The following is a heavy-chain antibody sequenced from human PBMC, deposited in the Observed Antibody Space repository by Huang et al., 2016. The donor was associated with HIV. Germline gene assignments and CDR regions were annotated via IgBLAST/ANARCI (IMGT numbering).Heavy chain of an antibody. V-gene: IGHV4-34*01. CDR1: GGSFSAYF. D-gene: IGHD3-10*01. CDR3: ARPKMTATPSDSSWSYFDF. CDR2: VNHRGSA. J-gene: IGHJ4*02. Sequence: QVRLEQWGPNLLKPSDTLSLKCAVYGGSFSAYFWTWIRQSPVKGREWIGEVNHRGSATHNPSLRSRVSMSVDSSKNQFYLNLTSVTAADTAVYFCARPKMTATPSDSSWSYFDFWGRGTPVTVSS.